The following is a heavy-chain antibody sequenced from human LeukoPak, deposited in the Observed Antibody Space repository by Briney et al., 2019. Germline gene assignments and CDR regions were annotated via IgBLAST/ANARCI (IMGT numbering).Heavy chain of an antibody. CDR1: GGTFSSYY. D-gene: IGHD2-2*02. Sequence: PSETLSLTCTVSGGTFSSYYWSWIRQPPGKGLEWIGRIYTSGSTNYNPSLMKRGIIIASATTNQVSLKLSSVTAADTAVYYCARCNSCYSRAFDIWGQGTMVNVSS. V-gene: IGHV4-4*07. J-gene: IGHJ3*02. CDR3: ARCNSCYSRAFDI. CDR2: IYTSGST.